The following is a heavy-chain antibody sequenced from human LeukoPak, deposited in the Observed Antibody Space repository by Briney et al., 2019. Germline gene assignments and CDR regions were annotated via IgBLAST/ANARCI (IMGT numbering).Heavy chain of an antibody. CDR1: GYTFTGYY. Sequence: GASVKVSCKASGYTFTGYYMHWVRQAPGQGLEWMGWINPNSGGTNYAQKFQGRVTMTRDTSISTAYMELSRLRSDDTAVYYCARQNLGYCSSTSCSAGLYNWFDPWGQGTLDTVSS. J-gene: IGHJ5*02. D-gene: IGHD2-2*01. V-gene: IGHV1-2*02. CDR3: ARQNLGYCSSTSCSAGLYNWFDP. CDR2: INPNSGGT.